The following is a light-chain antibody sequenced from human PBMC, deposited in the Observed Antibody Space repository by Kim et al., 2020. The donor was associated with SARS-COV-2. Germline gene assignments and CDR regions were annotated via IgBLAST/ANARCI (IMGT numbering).Light chain of an antibody. CDR3: QQYYSIPIT. V-gene: IGKV4-1*01. Sequence: ATIHCTSSQSVFYSTNNQNSLAWYQQKPGQPPKLVISSASTRQSGVPDRYSGSESGTDFSLTISSLQAEDVAVYYCQQYYSIPITFGQGTRLEIK. CDR2: SAS. CDR1: QSVFYSTNNQNS. J-gene: IGKJ5*01.